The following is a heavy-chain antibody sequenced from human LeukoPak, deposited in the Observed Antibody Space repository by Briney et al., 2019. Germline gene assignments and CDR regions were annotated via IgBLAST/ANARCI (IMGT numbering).Heavy chain of an antibody. CDR1: GDSISSHY. Sequence: SETLSLTCTVSGDSISSHYWSWIRQPPGKGLEWIGYIYYSGSTYYNPSLRSRVTISVDTSRNLFSLKLSSVTAADTAVYYCARVQRPLDGADYWGQGTLVTVSS. V-gene: IGHV4-59*11. CDR3: ARVQRPLDGADY. J-gene: IGHJ4*02. CDR2: IYYSGST. D-gene: IGHD1-1*01.